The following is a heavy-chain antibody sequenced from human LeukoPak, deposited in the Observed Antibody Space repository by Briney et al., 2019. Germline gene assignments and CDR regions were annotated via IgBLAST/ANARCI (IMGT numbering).Heavy chain of an antibody. V-gene: IGHV3-9*01. CDR2: ISWNSGSI. Sequence: GRSLRLSCAASGFTFDDYAMHWVRQAPGKGLEWVSGISWNSGSIGYADSVKGRFTISRDNAKNSLYLQMNSLRAEDTALYYCAKGSYNWNYGWFDPWGQGTLVTVSS. D-gene: IGHD1-7*01. CDR3: AKGSYNWNYGWFDP. J-gene: IGHJ5*02. CDR1: GFTFDDYA.